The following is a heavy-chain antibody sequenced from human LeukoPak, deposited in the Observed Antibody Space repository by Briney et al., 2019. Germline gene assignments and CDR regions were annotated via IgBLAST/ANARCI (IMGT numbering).Heavy chain of an antibody. Sequence: PGGSLRLSCAASGFTFDDYAMHWVRQAPGKGLEWVSGISWNSGSIGYADSVKGRFTISRDNAKNSLYLQMNSLRAEDTALYYCAKDRRRSLAYSSSCDYWGQGTLVTVSS. CDR1: GFTFDDYA. CDR2: ISWNSGSI. D-gene: IGHD6-13*01. J-gene: IGHJ4*02. CDR3: AKDRRRSLAYSSSCDY. V-gene: IGHV3-9*01.